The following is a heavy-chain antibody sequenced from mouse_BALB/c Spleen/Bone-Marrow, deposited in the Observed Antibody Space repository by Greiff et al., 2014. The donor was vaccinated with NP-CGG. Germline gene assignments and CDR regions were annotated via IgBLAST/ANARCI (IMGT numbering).Heavy chain of an antibody. CDR3: TGGYGWFAY. Sequence: EVKLRESGAELVKPGVSVKLSCTASGFNIKDTYMPWVKQRPEQGLEWIGRIDPANGNTKYVPGFRGKAPITADASSNTAYLQLSSLTYEDTAVYYCTGGYGWFAYWGQGTLVTVSA. CDR1: GFNIKDTY. CDR2: IDPANGNT. J-gene: IGHJ3*01. D-gene: IGHD2-14*01. V-gene: IGHV14-3*02.